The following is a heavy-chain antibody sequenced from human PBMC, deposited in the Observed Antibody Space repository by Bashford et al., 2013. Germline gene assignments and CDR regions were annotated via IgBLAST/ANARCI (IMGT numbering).Heavy chain of an antibody. J-gene: IGHJ6*02. CDR3: ARGAAVYDYYAMDV. V-gene: IGHV1-18*01. Sequence: ASVKVSCKASGYAFTSYAISWVRQAPGQGLEWMGWISGYNGDTTYAQKVQGRVTMTTDTSTSTGYMELRSLRFDDTAVYYCARGAAVYDYYAMDVWGQGTTVTVSS. CDR1: GYAFTSYA. CDR2: ISGYNGDT. D-gene: IGHD2-15*01.